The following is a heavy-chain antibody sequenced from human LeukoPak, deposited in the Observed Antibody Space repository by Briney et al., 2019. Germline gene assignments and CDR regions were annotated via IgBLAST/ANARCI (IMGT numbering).Heavy chain of an antibody. CDR2: ISWNSGSI. J-gene: IGHJ4*02. Sequence: PGRSLRLSCAASGFTFDDYAMHWVRQAPGKGLEWVSGISWNSGSIGYADSVKGRFTISRDNAKNSLYLQVNSLRAEDTALYYCAKVGTDLRIDYWGQGTLVTVSS. V-gene: IGHV3-9*01. CDR1: GFTFDDYA. CDR3: AKVGTDLRIDY.